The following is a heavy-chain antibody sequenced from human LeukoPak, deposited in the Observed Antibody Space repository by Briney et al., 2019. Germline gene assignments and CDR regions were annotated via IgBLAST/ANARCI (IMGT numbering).Heavy chain of an antibody. CDR3: AREMSGSNDALDI. CDR1: GFTLSTYD. J-gene: IGHJ3*02. Sequence: GGSLRLSCAASGFTLSTYDMHWVRQPTGESLEWVSIFYRAGDTYYPNSVKGRFTISRDDAKNSLYLQMNSLRAEGTAVYYCAREMSGSNDALDIWGQGTMVTVSS. CDR2: FYRAGDT. V-gene: IGHV3-13*01. D-gene: IGHD3-10*01.